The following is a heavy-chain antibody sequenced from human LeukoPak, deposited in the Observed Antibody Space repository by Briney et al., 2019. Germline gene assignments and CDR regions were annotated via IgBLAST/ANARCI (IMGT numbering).Heavy chain of an antibody. J-gene: IGHJ4*02. CDR3: ARDRLAGSTYYGLLYY. Sequence: GASVKVSCKASGYTFTSYYMHWVGQAPGQGLEWMGIINPSGGSTSYAQKFQGRVTMTRDTSTSTVYMELSSLRSEDTAVYYCARDRLAGSTYYGLLYYWGQGTLVTVSS. CDR2: INPSGGST. CDR1: GYTFTSYY. V-gene: IGHV1-46*01. D-gene: IGHD3-3*01.